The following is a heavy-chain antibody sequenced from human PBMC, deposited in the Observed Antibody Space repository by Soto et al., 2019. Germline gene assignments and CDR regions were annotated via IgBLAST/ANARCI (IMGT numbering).Heavy chain of an antibody. CDR2: ISSSSSYI. D-gene: IGHD2-15*01. CDR1: GFTFSSYS. V-gene: IGHV3-21*01. Sequence: PGGSLRLSCAASGFTFSSYSMNWVRQAPGKGLEWVSSISSSSSYIYYADSVKGRFTISRDNAKNSLYLQMNILRAEDTAVYYCARDPYCSGGSCYWNYYYYMDVWGKGTTVTVSS. CDR3: ARDPYCSGGSCYWNYYYYMDV. J-gene: IGHJ6*03.